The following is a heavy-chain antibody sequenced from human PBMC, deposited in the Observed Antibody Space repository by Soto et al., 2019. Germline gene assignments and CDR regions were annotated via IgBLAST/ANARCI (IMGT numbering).Heavy chain of an antibody. V-gene: IGHV3-30*18. CDR2: ISYDGSNK. D-gene: IGHD6-19*01. CDR3: AKDGLAVAGTSGFFDY. CDR1: GFTFSNSW. Sequence: GGSLRLSCAASGFTFSNSWMTWVRQAPGKGLEWVAVISYDGSNKYYADSVKGRFTISRDNSKNTLSLQMNSLRAEDTAVYYCAKDGLAVAGTSGFFDYWGQGPLVTVSS. J-gene: IGHJ4*02.